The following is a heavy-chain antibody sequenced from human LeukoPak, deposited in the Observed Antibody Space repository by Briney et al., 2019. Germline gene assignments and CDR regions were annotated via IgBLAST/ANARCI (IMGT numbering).Heavy chain of an antibody. Sequence: SETLSLTCTVSGGSISSYYWSWIRQPPGKALEWIGYIFHSGTANYHPSLKSRVTISIDTSENQFSLKLSSVTAADTAVYYCARKVYSFDVFVYWGQGTLVTVSS. J-gene: IGHJ4*02. D-gene: IGHD2-15*01. CDR3: ARKVYSFDVFVY. V-gene: IGHV4-59*01. CDR2: IFHSGTA. CDR1: GGSISSYY.